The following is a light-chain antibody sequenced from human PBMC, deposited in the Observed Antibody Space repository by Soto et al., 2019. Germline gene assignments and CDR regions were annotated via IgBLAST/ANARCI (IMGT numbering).Light chain of an antibody. J-gene: IGKJ1*01. CDR1: HSVSRH. CDR2: GAS. Sequence: IVMTQSPVILSVSPGEKTTLSFSASHSVSRHLAWYQQKPCQAPRLLIHGASTRAATIPARFSGSGYGQAFPLTIRSLQSDDFAVYYCQQYNKWPRTFGQGTQV. CDR3: QQYNKWPRT. V-gene: IGKV3-15*01.